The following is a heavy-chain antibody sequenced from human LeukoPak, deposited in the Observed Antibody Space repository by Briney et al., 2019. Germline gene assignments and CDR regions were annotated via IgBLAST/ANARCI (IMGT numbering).Heavy chain of an antibody. Sequence: PGGSLRLSCAASGCAFSTYAMSWVRKAPGPGKGWVSSISGSGSKTYYADSVKGQFTISRYSSKNRLYLQMHSLRAEDTAMYYCAIIGTPGETEYYRLWGQGILVTVSS. V-gene: IGHV3-23*01. CDR1: GCAFSTYA. CDR3: AIIGTPGETEYYRL. D-gene: IGHD2-21*01. CDR2: ISGSGSKT. J-gene: IGHJ1*01.